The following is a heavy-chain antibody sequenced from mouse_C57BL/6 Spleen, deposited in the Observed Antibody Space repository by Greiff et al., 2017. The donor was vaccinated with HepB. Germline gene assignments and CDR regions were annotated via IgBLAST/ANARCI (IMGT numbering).Heavy chain of an antibody. CDR1: GYAFSSSW. Sequence: QVQLKQSGPELVKPGASVKISCKASGYAFSSSWMNWVKQRPGKGLEWIGRIYPGDGDTNYNGKFKGKATLTADKSSSTAYMQLSSLTSEDSAVYFCARSGYYGSSSFADWGQGTLVTVSA. V-gene: IGHV1-82*01. CDR2: IYPGDGDT. D-gene: IGHD1-1*01. J-gene: IGHJ3*01. CDR3: ARSGYYGSSSFAD.